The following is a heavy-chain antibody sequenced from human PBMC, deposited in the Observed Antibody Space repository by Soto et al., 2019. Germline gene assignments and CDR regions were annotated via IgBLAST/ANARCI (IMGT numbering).Heavy chain of an antibody. CDR2: IYTSGST. D-gene: IGHD1-26*01. CDR1: GGSISSYY. CDR3: SRGVIGATVRGYFDY. V-gene: IGHV4-4*07. Sequence: KTSETLSLTCTVSGGSISSYYWSWIRQPAGKGLEWIGRIYTSGSTNYNPSLKSRVTMSVDTSKNQFSLKLSSVTAADTAVYYCSRGVIGATVRGYFDYWGQGTLVTVSS. J-gene: IGHJ4*02.